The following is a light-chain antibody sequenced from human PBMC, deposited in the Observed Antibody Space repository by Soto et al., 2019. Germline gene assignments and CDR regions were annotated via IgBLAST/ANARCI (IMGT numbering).Light chain of an antibody. V-gene: IGKV1-5*03. Sequence: DIQMTQSPSTLSGSVGDRVTITCRASQTISSWLAWYQQKPGKAPKLXIYKASTLNSGVPSRFSGSGAGTEFTLTISSLQTDDFATYYCQHYNSYSEAFGQGTQVDIK. J-gene: IGKJ1*01. CDR3: QHYNSYSEA. CDR1: QTISSW. CDR2: KAS.